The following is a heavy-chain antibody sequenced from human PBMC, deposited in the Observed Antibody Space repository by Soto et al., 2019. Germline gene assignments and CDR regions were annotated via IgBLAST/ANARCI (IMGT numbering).Heavy chain of an antibody. CDR2: IYYSGST. J-gene: IGHJ4*02. Sequence: PSETLSLTCTVSGGSISSGGYYWSWIRQHPGKGLEWIGYIYYSGSTYYNPSLKSRVSISVDTSKNQFSLDLKSVTAADTAVYYCARVGRSSSIDFWGPGTLVTVSS. D-gene: IGHD6-6*01. CDR1: GGSISSGGYY. V-gene: IGHV4-31*03. CDR3: ARVGRSSSIDF.